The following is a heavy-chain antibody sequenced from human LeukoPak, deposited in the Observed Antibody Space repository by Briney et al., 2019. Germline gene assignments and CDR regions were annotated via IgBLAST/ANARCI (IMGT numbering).Heavy chain of an antibody. CDR1: GFPFSSYS. CDR3: ARGTTALMDV. CDR2: ISSGTSFI. Sequence: GGSLRLSCAASGFPFSSYSMNWVRQAPGKGLEWVSSISSGTSFIYYADSVKGRFTISRDNAKNSLYLQMNSLRAEDTAVYYCARGTTALMDVWGRGTTVTVSS. V-gene: IGHV3-21*01. D-gene: IGHD2-21*02. J-gene: IGHJ6*03.